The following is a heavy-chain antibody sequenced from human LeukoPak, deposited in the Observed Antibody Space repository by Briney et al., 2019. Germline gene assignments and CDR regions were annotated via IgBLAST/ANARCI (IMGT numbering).Heavy chain of an antibody. CDR3: ARVLSYGYSSSWYRGYFQH. CDR2: INPNSGGT. D-gene: IGHD6-13*01. V-gene: IGHV1-2*02. Sequence: ASVKISCKVSGYTFTGYYMHWVRQAPGQGLEWMGWINPNSGGTNYAQKFQGRVTMTRDTSISTAYMELSRLRSDDTAVYYCARVLSYGYSSSWYRGYFQHWGQGTLVTVSS. CDR1: GYTFTGYY. J-gene: IGHJ1*01.